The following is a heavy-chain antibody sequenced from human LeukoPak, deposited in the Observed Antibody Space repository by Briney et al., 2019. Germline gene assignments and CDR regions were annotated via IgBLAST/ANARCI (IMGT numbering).Heavy chain of an antibody. CDR3: ARQVYDSSGYSTDFDY. D-gene: IGHD3-22*01. CDR2: IYYSGST. J-gene: IGHJ4*02. V-gene: IGHV4-34*01. CDR1: GGSFSGYY. Sequence: SETLSLTCAVYGGSFSGYYWSWIRQPPGKGLEWIGTIYYSGSTYYNPSLKSRVTISVDTSKNQFSLKLSSVTAADTAVYYCARQVYDSSGYSTDFDYWGQGTLVTVSS.